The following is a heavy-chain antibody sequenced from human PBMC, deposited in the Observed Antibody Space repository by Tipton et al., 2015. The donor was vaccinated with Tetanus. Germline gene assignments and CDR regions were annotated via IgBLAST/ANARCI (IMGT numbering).Heavy chain of an antibody. CDR1: GFTFSSYN. D-gene: IGHD2-21*01. CDR2: IKQDGSAK. J-gene: IGHJ1*01. CDR3: ATDGLPRGFVMVEATTQKYFRH. V-gene: IGHV3-7*03. Sequence: SLRLSCAASGFTFSSYNMNWVRQTPGKGLEWVANIKQDGSAKYYVDSVKGRFTISRDNAKNSLYLQMNSLRDEDTAVYYCATDGLPRGFVMVEATTQKYFRHWGRGTLVTVSS.